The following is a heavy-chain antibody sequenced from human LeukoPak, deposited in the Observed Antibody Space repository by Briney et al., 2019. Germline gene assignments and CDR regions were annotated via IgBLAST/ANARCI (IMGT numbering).Heavy chain of an antibody. CDR1: GGSVSSGSSC. Sequence: SETLSLTCTLSGGSVSSGSSCWSWIRQPPGKGLEWLGYIYYSGSTNYNPSLKSRVTISVDTSKNKFSLKLSTVTAADTAVYYCARAALLWFGESDYWGQGTLVTVSS. CDR2: IYYSGST. D-gene: IGHD3-10*01. V-gene: IGHV4-61*01. J-gene: IGHJ4*02. CDR3: ARAALLWFGESDY.